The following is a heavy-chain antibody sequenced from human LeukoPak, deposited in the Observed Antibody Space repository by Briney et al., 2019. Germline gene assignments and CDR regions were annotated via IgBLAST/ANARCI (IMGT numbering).Heavy chain of an antibody. J-gene: IGHJ6*02. CDR2: ISSSGSTI. CDR1: GFTFSDYY. Sequence: GGSLRLSCAASGFTFSDYYMSWIRQAPGKGLEWVSYISSSGSTIYYADSVKGRFTISRDNAKNSLYLQMNSLRAEDTAVYYCARASVNIVVVPAARNYYYSGRGVWAQGPTVTVS. CDR3: ARASVNIVVVPAARNYYYSGRGV. V-gene: IGHV3-11*01. D-gene: IGHD2-2*01.